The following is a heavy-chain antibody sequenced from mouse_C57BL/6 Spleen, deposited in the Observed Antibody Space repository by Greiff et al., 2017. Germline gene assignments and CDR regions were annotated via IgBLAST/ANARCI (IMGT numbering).Heavy chain of an antibody. CDR2: INPSNGGT. Sequence: QVQLQQSGTELVKPGASVKLSCKASGYTFTSYWMHWVKQRPGQGLEWIGNINPSNGGTNYNEKFKSKATLTVDKSSSTAYMQLSSLTSEDSAVYYCARGSNYRGYAMDYWGQGTSVTVSS. CDR1: GYTFTSYW. V-gene: IGHV1-53*01. J-gene: IGHJ4*01. D-gene: IGHD2-5*01. CDR3: ARGSNYRGYAMDY.